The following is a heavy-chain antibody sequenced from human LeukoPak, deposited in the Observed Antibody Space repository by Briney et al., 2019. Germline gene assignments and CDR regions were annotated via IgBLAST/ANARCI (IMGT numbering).Heavy chain of an antibody. J-gene: IGHJ5*02. CDR3: ARVGHYSAGFDWFDP. Sequence: GASVKVSCKASGGTFSSDAISWVRQAPGQGLEWMGRIIPFLGLANYARKLQGRVTIAADKSTSTAYMELSSLRSEDTAVYYCARVGHYSAGFDWFDPWGQGTLVTVSS. CDR2: IIPFLGLA. D-gene: IGHD3-3*01. CDR1: GGTFSSDA. V-gene: IGHV1-69*04.